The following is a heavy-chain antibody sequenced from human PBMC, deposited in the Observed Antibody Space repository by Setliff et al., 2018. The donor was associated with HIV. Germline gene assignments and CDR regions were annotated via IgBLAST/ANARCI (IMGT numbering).Heavy chain of an antibody. CDR1: GDSINTHY. Sequence: PSETLSLTCSVSGDSINTHYWSWIRQSPGKGLGWIGTLYHSGSPTYNPSLKSRVTISGDTSKNQISLKLTSVTAADTAVFYCARPVSKNFYSMDVWGPGTTVTVSS. CDR2: LYHSGSP. V-gene: IGHV4-59*11. J-gene: IGHJ6*02. CDR3: ARPVSKNFYSMDV.